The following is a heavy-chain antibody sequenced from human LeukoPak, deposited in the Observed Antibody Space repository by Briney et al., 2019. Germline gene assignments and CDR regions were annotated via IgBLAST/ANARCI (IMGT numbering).Heavy chain of an antibody. D-gene: IGHD1-14*01. J-gene: IGHJ4*02. CDR2: FDPEDGET. Sequence: ASVKVSCKVSGYTLTELSMHWVRQAPGKGLEWMGGFDPEDGETIYAQKFQGRVTITRNTSISTAYMELSSLRSEDTAVYYCVVRSGENHRRGYFDYWGQGTLVTVSS. CDR1: GYTLTELS. CDR3: VVRSGENHRRGYFDY. V-gene: IGHV1-24*01.